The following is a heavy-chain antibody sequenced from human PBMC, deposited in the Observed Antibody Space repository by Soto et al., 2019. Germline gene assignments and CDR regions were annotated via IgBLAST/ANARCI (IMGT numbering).Heavy chain of an antibody. Sequence: VQLVESGGGLVQPGGSLRLSCAASGFTFSSYWMYWVRQAPGKGLEWVSHMNNDGSYIIYAESVKGRFTFSRDKAKNKLYLQMNSLRAEDKAVYYCVRGGYMHACDIWGQGTMVTVSS. D-gene: IGHD6-13*01. CDR2: MNNDGSYI. CDR3: VRGGYMHACDI. J-gene: IGHJ3*02. V-gene: IGHV3-74*01. CDR1: GFTFSSYW.